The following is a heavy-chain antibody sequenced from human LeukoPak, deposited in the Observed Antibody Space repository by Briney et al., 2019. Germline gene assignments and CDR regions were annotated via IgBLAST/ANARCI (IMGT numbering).Heavy chain of an antibody. CDR2: INPSGGST. CDR3: ARDVVLMVYAIRGNYYYYGMDV. D-gene: IGHD2-8*01. Sequence: ASVKVSCKASGYTFTGYYMHWVRRAPGQGLEWMGIINPSGGSTSYAQKFQGRVTMTRDTSTSTVYMELSSLRSEDTAVYYCARDVVLMVYAIRGNYYYYGMDVWGQGTTVTVSS. J-gene: IGHJ6*02. V-gene: IGHV1-46*01. CDR1: GYTFTGYY.